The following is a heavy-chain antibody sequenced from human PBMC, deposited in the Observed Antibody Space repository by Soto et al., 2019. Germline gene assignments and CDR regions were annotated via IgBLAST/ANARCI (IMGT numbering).Heavy chain of an antibody. CDR2: VFHSGSS. CDR1: GASVTGFY. J-gene: IGHJ4*02. Sequence: PSETLSLTCTVSGASVTGFYWSWIRQPPGKGLEWIGYVFHSGSSNYNPSLKSRVTISVDTSKSQISLRLTPVTAADTAVYYCAKVDSSGYYWRFGLDYWGQGTLATVSS. CDR3: AKVDSSGYYWRFGLDY. D-gene: IGHD3-22*01. V-gene: IGHV4-59*02.